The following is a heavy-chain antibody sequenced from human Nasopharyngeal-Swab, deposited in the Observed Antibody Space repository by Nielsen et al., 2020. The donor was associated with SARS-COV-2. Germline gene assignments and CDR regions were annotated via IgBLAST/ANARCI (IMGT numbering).Heavy chain of an antibody. CDR2: IWYDGSNK. D-gene: IGHD3-10*01. Sequence: GGSLRLSCAASGFTFSSYGMHWVRQAPGKGLEWVAVIWYDGSNKYYADSVKGRFTISRDNSKNTLYLQMNSLRAEDTAVYYCASLGPSRSSKHDAFDIWGQGTMVTVSS. CDR1: GFTFSSYG. J-gene: IGHJ3*02. CDR3: ASLGPSRSSKHDAFDI. V-gene: IGHV3-33*01.